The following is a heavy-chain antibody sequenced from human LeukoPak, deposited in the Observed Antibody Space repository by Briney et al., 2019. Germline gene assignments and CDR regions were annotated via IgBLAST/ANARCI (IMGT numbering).Heavy chain of an antibody. CDR3: ARDPDFYDSSGYWDY. CDR2: ISYDGSNK. Sequence: GRSLRLSCAASGFTFSSYAMHWVRQAPGKGLEWVAVISYDGSNKYYADSVKGRFTISRDNSKNTLYLQMNSLRAEDTAVYYCARDPDFYDSSGYWDYWGQGTLVTVSS. D-gene: IGHD3-22*01. J-gene: IGHJ4*02. V-gene: IGHV3-30-3*01. CDR1: GFTFSSYA.